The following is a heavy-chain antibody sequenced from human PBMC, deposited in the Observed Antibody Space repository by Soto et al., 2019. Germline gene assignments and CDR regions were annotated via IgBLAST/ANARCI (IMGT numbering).Heavy chain of an antibody. V-gene: IGHV1-69*13. D-gene: IGHD3-3*01. CDR1: GGTFSSYA. Sequence: SVKVSCKASGGTFSSYAISWVRQAPGQGLEWMGGIIPIFGTANYAQKIQGRVTITADESTSTAYMELSSLRSEDTAEYFCASPSFFWSGYYSNGVESPYAFDIWGQGTMVTVSS. CDR3: ASPSFFWSGYYSNGVESPYAFDI. CDR2: IIPIFGTA. J-gene: IGHJ3*02.